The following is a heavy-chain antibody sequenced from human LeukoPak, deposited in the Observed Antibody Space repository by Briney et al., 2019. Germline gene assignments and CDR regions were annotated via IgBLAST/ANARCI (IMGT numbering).Heavy chain of an antibody. J-gene: IGHJ3*02. CDR2: ISSSSSYI. Sequence: PGGSLRLSCAASGFTFSSYSMNWVRQAPGKGLEWVSSISSSSSYIYYADSVKGRFTISRDSAKNSLYLQMNSLRAEDTAVYYCARVNGYCSGGSCYSGAFDIWGQGTMVTVSS. CDR3: ARVNGYCSGGSCYSGAFDI. D-gene: IGHD2-15*01. V-gene: IGHV3-21*01. CDR1: GFTFSSYS.